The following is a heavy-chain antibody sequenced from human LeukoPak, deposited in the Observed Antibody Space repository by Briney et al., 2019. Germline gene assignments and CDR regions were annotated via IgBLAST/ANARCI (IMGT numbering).Heavy chain of an antibody. V-gene: IGHV3-11*01. CDR2: ISSGGSTI. CDR3: AREGWLQPQYYFDY. D-gene: IGHD5-18*01. Sequence: PGGSLRLSCAASGFIFRDYYMSWIRQAPGNGLEWISYISSGGSTIYYTDSVKGRFTISRDDAKNSLYLHMNNLRAEDTAVYYCAREGWLQPQYYFDYWGQGTLVTVSS. CDR1: GFIFRDYY. J-gene: IGHJ4*02.